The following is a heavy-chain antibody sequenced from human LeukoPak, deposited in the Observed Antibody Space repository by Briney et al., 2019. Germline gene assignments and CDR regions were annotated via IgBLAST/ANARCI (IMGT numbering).Heavy chain of an antibody. CDR3: ARDSSSWETDAFDI. CDR1: GYTFTSYG. D-gene: IGHD6-13*01. Sequence: GASVKVSCKASGYTFTSYGISWVRQAPGQGLEWMGWISAYNGNTNYAQKLQGRVTMTTDTSTSTAYMELRSLRSDDTAVYYCARDSSSWETDAFDIWGQGTMVTVSS. J-gene: IGHJ3*02. CDR2: ISAYNGNT. V-gene: IGHV1-18*01.